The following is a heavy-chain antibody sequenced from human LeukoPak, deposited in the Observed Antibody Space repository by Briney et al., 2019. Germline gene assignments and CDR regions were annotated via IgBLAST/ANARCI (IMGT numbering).Heavy chain of an antibody. CDR3: ARVKDFAYSFFDL. Sequence: SETLSLTCTLSGGSISQYYWSWIRQPPGKGPEWIGYVYRSGNTNYNPSLKSRVTISVDTSKNHFSLNLTSVTAADTAVYYCARVKDFAYSFFDLWGRDTLVTVSS. V-gene: IGHV4-59*01. CDR1: GGSISQYY. CDR2: VYRSGNT. J-gene: IGHJ2*01.